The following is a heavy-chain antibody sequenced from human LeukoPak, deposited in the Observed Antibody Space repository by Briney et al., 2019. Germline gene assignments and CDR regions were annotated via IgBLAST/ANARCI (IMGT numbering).Heavy chain of an antibody. J-gene: IGHJ6*02. CDR1: GFTFSSYA. Sequence: PGGSLRLSCAASGFTFSSYAMHWVRQAPGKGLEWVAVISYDGSNKYYADSVKGRFTISRDNSKSTLYLQMNSLRAEDTAVYYCAREPDSMVRGVYYGMDVWGQGTTVTVSS. D-gene: IGHD3-10*01. V-gene: IGHV3-30-3*01. CDR2: ISYDGSNK. CDR3: AREPDSMVRGVYYGMDV.